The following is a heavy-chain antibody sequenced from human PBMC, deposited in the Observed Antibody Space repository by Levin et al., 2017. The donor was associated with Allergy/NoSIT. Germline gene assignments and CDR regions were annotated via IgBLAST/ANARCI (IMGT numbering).Heavy chain of an antibody. CDR1: GGTFSSYA. V-gene: IGHV1-69*06. CDR3: AREYTYFDWRHDENARTVYYYYMDV. D-gene: IGHD3-9*01. J-gene: IGHJ6*03. CDR2: IIPIFGTA. Sequence: ASVKVSCKASGGTFSSYAISWVRQAPGQGLEWMGGIIPIFGTANYAQKFQGRVTITADKSTSTAYMELSSLRSEDTAVYYCAREYTYFDWRHDENARTVYYYYMDVWGKGTTVTVSS.